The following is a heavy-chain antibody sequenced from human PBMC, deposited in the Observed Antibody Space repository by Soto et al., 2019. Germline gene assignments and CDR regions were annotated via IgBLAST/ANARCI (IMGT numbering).Heavy chain of an antibody. CDR2: IYSGGST. V-gene: IGHV4-4*07. J-gene: IGHJ3*02. Sequence: SETLSLTCSVSGVSISGYYWGWIRQAAVKGLEWIGRIYSGGSTNYSPSLKSRVTMSVDASRNQFSLNLTSVTAADTAVYFCARDIRSRALDAFDIWGHGTMVTVSS. CDR1: GVSISGYY. CDR3: ARDIRSRALDAFDI. D-gene: IGHD2-21*01.